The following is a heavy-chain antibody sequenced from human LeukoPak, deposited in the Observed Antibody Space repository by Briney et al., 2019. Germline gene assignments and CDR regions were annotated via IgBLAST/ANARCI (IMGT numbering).Heavy chain of an antibody. Sequence: GGSLRPSCAASGFTFGTYAMSWVRQAPGKGLEWVSTISGSGGSTYYADSVKGRFTISRDNSKNTMYMQMNSLRAEDTAVYYCAKGSSGSYYRSVFDMWGQGTMVTVSS. D-gene: IGHD1-26*01. J-gene: IGHJ3*02. CDR2: ISGSGGST. CDR1: GFTFGTYA. CDR3: AKGSSGSYYRSVFDM. V-gene: IGHV3-23*01.